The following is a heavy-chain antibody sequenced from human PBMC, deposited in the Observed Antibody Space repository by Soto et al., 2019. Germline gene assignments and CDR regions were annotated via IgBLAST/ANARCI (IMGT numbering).Heavy chain of an antibody. CDR2: FIPIFGTA. D-gene: IGHD2-15*01. CDR3: ARSAYCSGGSCYPNWFDP. J-gene: IGHJ5*02. V-gene: IGHV1-69*01. Sequence: QVQLVQSGAEVKKPGSSVKVSCKASGGTFSSYAISWVRQAPGQGLEWMGGFIPIFGTANYAQKFQGRVTITADEATSTAYMELSSLRSEDTAVYYCARSAYCSGGSCYPNWFDPWGQGTLVTVSS. CDR1: GGTFSSYA.